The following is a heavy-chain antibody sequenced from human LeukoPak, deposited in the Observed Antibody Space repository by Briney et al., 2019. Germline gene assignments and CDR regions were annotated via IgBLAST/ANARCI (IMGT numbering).Heavy chain of an antibody. CDR1: GFTSTNFA. CDR3: ARGYDSSGTNDY. V-gene: IGHV1-58*01. J-gene: IGHJ4*02. Sequence: GASVKVSCKASGFTSTNFAVQWVRQARGQRLEWIGWIIVGSGATKCAQDFQERVTITRDLSTSTLYMELRSLTSEDTAVYYCARGYDSSGTNDYWGQGTLVTVSS. CDR2: IIVGSGAT. D-gene: IGHD3-22*01.